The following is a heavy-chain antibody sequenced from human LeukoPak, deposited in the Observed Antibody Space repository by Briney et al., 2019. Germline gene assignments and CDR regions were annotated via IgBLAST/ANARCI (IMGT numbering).Heavy chain of an antibody. Sequence: SETLSLTCTVSGGSISSSSYYWGWIRQPPGKGLEWIGSIYYSGSTHYNPSLKSRVTISVDTSKNQFSLKLSSVTAADTAVYYCARDLAQLNNIAVIEVFDYWGQGTLVTVSS. D-gene: IGHD6-19*01. V-gene: IGHV4-39*07. CDR3: ARDLAQLNNIAVIEVFDY. CDR2: IYYSGST. CDR1: GGSISSSSYY. J-gene: IGHJ4*02.